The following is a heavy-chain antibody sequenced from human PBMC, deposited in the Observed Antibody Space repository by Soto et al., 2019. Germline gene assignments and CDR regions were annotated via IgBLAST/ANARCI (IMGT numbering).Heavy chain of an antibody. CDR2: INHSGST. CDR3: AGREFASSSFHYYYYAVDV. Sequence: SETLSLTCAVYGGSFSDYFWTWSRQPPGKGLEWIGEINHSGSTNFNPSLKSRVAISADTSRNQFSLRVTSVTAADTAVYYFAGREFASSSFHYYYYAVDVWGQGTTVTVSS. D-gene: IGHD6-6*01. J-gene: IGHJ6*02. V-gene: IGHV4-34*01. CDR1: GGSFSDYF.